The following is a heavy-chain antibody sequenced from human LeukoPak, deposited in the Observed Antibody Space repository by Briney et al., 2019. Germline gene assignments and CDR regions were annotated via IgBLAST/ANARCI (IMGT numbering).Heavy chain of an antibody. CDR1: GGSISSGGYS. J-gene: IGHJ3*02. Sequence: SQTLSLTCAVSGGSISSGGYSWSWIRQPPGKGLEWIGYIYHSGSTYYNPSLKSRITISVDTSENRFSLKLSSVTATDTAVYYCARDCSGGSCYGAFDIWGQGTMVTVSS. D-gene: IGHD2-15*01. V-gene: IGHV4-30-2*05. CDR3: ARDCSGGSCYGAFDI. CDR2: IYHSGST.